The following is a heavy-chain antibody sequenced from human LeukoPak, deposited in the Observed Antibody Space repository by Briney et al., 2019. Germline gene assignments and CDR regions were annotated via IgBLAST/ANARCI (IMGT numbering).Heavy chain of an antibody. Sequence: GGSLRLSCAASGFTFDDYAMHWVRRAPGKGLEWVSVISWNSGSIGYADSVKGRFTISRDNAKNSLYLQMNSLRAEDTALYYCAKDSRYNWNDPLYYGMDVWGQGTTVTVSS. J-gene: IGHJ6*02. D-gene: IGHD1-1*01. CDR3: AKDSRYNWNDPLYYGMDV. CDR2: ISWNSGSI. CDR1: GFTFDDYA. V-gene: IGHV3-9*01.